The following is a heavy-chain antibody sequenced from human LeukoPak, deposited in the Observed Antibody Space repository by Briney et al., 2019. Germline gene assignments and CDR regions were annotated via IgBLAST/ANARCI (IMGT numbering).Heavy chain of an antibody. V-gene: IGHV1-18*01. CDR3: AREMATIVNQFDY. CDR2: ISPYNGNT. D-gene: IGHD5-24*01. J-gene: IGHJ4*02. Sequence: ASVKVSCKASGYTFSSYGISWVRQAPGQGLEWMGWISPYNGNTNYAQKLQGRVTMTTDTSTTTAYMELRSLRSDDTAVYYCAREMATIVNQFDYWGQGTLVTVSS. CDR1: GYTFSSYG.